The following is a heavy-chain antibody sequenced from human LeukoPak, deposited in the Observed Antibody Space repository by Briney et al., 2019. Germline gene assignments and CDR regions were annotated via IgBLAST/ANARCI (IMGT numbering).Heavy chain of an antibody. CDR1: GYTFTGYY. D-gene: IGHD4-17*01. Sequence: ASVKVSCKASGYTFTGYYMHWVRQAPGQRLEWMGWINPNSGGTNYAQKFQGRVTMTRDTSISTAYMELSRLRSDDTAVYYCARCVKGDYGSATGLGWFDHWGQGTLVTVSS. J-gene: IGHJ5*02. CDR3: ARCVKGDYGSATGLGWFDH. V-gene: IGHV1-2*02. CDR2: INPNSGGT.